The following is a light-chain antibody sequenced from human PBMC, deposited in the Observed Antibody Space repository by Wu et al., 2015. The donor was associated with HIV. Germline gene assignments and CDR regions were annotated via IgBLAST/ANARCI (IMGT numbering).Light chain of an antibody. Sequence: EIVMTQSPATLSVSPGERVTLSCRASQSVTNNLVWYQQKPGQTPRLLIYGASTRATGIPARFSGSGSGTEFTLTISSLQSEDFATYYCQQLNSYPRTFGQGTKVEIK. V-gene: IGKV3D-15*01. J-gene: IGKJ1*01. CDR3: QQLNSYPRT. CDR2: GAS. CDR1: QSVTNN.